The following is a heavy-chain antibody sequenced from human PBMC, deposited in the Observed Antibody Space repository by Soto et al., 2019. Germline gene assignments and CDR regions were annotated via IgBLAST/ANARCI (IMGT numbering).Heavy chain of an antibody. CDR2: IKSKSAGGTI. Sequence: GGSLRLACAASGVTFSNAWMSWVRQAPGKGLEWVGRIKSKSAGGTIDYAAPVKGRFTISRDDSKNMQYLQMNSLKTEDTAVYYCTTSRLRGYYYYYGMDVWGQGTTVTVSS. J-gene: IGHJ6*02. CDR3: TTSRLRGYYYYYGMDV. V-gene: IGHV3-15*01. CDR1: GVTFSNAW.